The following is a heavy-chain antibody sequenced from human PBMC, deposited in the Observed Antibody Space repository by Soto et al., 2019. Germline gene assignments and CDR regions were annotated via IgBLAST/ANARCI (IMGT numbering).Heavy chain of an antibody. D-gene: IGHD2-15*01. Sequence: QVQLVESGGGVVQPGRSLRLSCAASGFTFSSYVMYWVRQAPGKGLEWGAVIPYNGNNNYNAASVKARFTISRDNSKNTLYLQINSLRAEDTAVYYCARAGCDGGRCYTLVGLRYGMDVWGQGTTVTVSS. J-gene: IGHJ6*02. V-gene: IGHV3-30-3*01. CDR1: GFTFSSYV. CDR2: IPYNGNNN. CDR3: ARAGCDGGRCYTLVGLRYGMDV.